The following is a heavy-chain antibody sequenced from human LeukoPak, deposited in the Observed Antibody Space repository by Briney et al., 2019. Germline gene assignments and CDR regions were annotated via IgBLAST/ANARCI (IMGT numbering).Heavy chain of an antibody. J-gene: IGHJ4*01. CDR2: ISGSGAAT. Sequence: TGGSLRLSCATSGFTFSSYAMSWVRQAPGKGLEWVSAISGSGAATYYADSVKVRFTISRDNSKNTLYLQMNSLRAEDTAIYYCAKTGNNNEGSFDFWGQEPWSPSPQ. D-gene: IGHD1/OR15-1a*01. CDR3: AKTGNNNEGSFDF. V-gene: IGHV3-23*01. CDR1: GFTFSSYA.